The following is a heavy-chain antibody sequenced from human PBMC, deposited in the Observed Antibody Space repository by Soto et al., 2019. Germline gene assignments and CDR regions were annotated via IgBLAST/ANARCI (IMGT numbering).Heavy chain of an antibody. J-gene: IGHJ4*02. D-gene: IGHD2-15*01. V-gene: IGHV1-69*02. Sequence: VQLVQSGAEVKKPGSSVKVSCKASGGTFSSYTISWVRQAPGQGLEWMGRIIPILGIANYAQKFQGRVTITADKSTSTAYMELSSLRSEDTAVYYCASVGYCSGGSCYSRPEYYFDYWGQGTLVTVSS. CDR3: ASVGYCSGGSCYSRPEYYFDY. CDR1: GGTFSSYT. CDR2: IIPILGIA.